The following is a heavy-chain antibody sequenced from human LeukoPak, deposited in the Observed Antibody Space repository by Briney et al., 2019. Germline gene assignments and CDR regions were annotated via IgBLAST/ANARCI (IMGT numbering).Heavy chain of an antibody. V-gene: IGHV6-1*01. CDR3: ARFLLGDQTGYSGYVNHLNAFDI. Sequence: SQTLSLTCAISGDSVSSNSAAWNWIRQSPSRGLEWLGRTYYRSKWYNDYAVSVKSRITINPDTSKNQFSLQLNSVTPEDTAVYYCARFLLGDQTGYSGYVNHLNAFDIWGQGTMVTVSS. D-gene: IGHD5-12*01. J-gene: IGHJ3*02. CDR2: TYYRSKWYN. CDR1: GDSVSSNSAA.